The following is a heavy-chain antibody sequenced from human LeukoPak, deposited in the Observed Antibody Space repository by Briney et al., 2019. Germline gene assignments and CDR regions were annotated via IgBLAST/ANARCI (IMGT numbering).Heavy chain of an antibody. D-gene: IGHD4-23*01. CDR2: ISSSSSSI. J-gene: IGHJ5*02. Sequence: GGSLRLSCAASGFTFSSYSMNWVRQAPGRGLEWVSYISSSSSSIYYADSVKGRFTISRDNAKNSLDLQMNSLRVEDTAPYYCARGGSGNSNWFDPWGQGTLVTVSS. CDR3: ARGGSGNSNWFDP. CDR1: GFTFSSYS. V-gene: IGHV3-48*01.